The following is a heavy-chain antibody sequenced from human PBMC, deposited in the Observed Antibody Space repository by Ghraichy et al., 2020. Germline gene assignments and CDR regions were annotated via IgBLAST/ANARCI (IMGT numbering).Heavy chain of an antibody. CDR1: GFSFGSFA. V-gene: IGHV3-23*01. CDR3: AKDFDSDHTRYEPFDC. D-gene: IGHD1-14*01. Sequence: GGSLRLSCAASGFSFGSFAMTWVRQAPGKGLEWVSVISNNGYKTSYADSVKGRFTISRDNSKNTLFLQMDSLRVEDTAIYYCAKDFDSDHTRYEPFDCCGKGTLVTVSP. CDR2: ISNNGYKT. J-gene: IGHJ4*02.